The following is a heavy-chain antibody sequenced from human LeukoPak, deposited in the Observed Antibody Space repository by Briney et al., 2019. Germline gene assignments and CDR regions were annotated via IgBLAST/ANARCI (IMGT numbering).Heavy chain of an antibody. V-gene: IGHV4-59*01. CDR1: GGSISSYY. CDR3: ARDGSGWGAFDI. CDR2: IYYSGST. D-gene: IGHD3-16*01. Sequence: SETLSLTCTVSGGSISSYYWSWIRQPPGKGLEWIGYIYYSGSTSYNPSLKSRVTISVDTSKKQFSLKLSSVTAADTAVYYCARDGSGWGAFDIWGQGTMVTVSS. J-gene: IGHJ3*02.